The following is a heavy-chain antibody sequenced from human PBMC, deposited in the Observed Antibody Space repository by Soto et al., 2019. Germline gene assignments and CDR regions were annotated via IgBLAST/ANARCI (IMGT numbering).Heavy chain of an antibody. J-gene: IGHJ4*02. CDR2: ISGSGGST. V-gene: IGHV3-23*01. Sequence: VGSLRLSCAASGFTFSSYAMSWVRQAPGKGLEWVSAISGSGGSTYYADSVKGRFTISRDNSKNTLYLQMNSLRAEDTAVYYCAKVITFGGVIAPFDYWGQGTLVTVSS. CDR3: AKVITFGGVIAPFDY. CDR1: GFTFSSYA. D-gene: IGHD3-16*02.